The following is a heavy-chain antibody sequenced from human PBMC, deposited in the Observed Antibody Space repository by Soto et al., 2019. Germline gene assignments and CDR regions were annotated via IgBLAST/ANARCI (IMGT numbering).Heavy chain of an antibody. CDR2: ISSDGSNE. CDR3: ARDMSSTMTPGSFDF. Sequence: PGGSLRPPCPASGFTFSSYTMHWVRQPPGKGLEWVAVISSDGSNEYYADSVKGRFTIPRDNSKNTLYLQMTSLRAEDTAVYYCARDMSSTMTPGSFDFWGQGTLVTVSS. D-gene: IGHD3-22*01. J-gene: IGHJ4*02. CDR1: GFTFSSYT. V-gene: IGHV3-30-3*01.